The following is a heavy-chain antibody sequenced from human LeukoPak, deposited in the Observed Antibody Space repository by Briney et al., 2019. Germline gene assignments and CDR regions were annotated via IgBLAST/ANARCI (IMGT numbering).Heavy chain of an antibody. CDR3: ARDWCSSSSWYSVSAIDY. J-gene: IGHJ4*02. CDR1: GFTFTSYE. CDR2: ISSSGSTI. V-gene: IGHV3-48*03. Sequence: GGSLRLSCAASGFTFTSYEMNWVRQAPGEGLEWVSYISSSGSTIYYADSVKGRFTISRDNAKNSLYLQMNSLRAEDTAVYYCARDWCSSSSWYSVSAIDYWGQGTLVTVSS. D-gene: IGHD6-13*01.